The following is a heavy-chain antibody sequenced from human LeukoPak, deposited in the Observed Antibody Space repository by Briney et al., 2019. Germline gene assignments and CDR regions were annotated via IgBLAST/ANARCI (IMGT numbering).Heavy chain of an antibody. D-gene: IGHD6-13*01. J-gene: IGHJ4*02. V-gene: IGHV1-69*13. CDR2: IIPIFGTA. Sequence: SVKVSCKASGGTFSSYAISWVRQAPGQGLEWMGGIIPIFGTANYAQKFQGRVTITADESTSTAYMELSSLRSEDTAVYYCASPSSLYSSSWHRLYFDYWGQGTLVTVSS. CDR1: GGTFSSYA. CDR3: ASPSSLYSSSWHRLYFDY.